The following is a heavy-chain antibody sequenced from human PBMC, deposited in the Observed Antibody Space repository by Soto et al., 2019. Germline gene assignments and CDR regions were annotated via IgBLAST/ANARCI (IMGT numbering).Heavy chain of an antibody. CDR2: IYHSGST. CDR1: GGSISSSNW. V-gene: IGHV4-4*02. D-gene: IGHD6-13*01. J-gene: IGHJ6*02. Sequence: ETLSLTCAVSGGSISSSNWWSWVRQPPGKGLEWIGEIYHSGSTNYNPSLKSRVTISVDKSKNQFSLKLSSVTAADTAVYYCARAERRIAATSEYYYYGMDVWGQGTTVTVSS. CDR3: ARAERRIAATSEYYYYGMDV.